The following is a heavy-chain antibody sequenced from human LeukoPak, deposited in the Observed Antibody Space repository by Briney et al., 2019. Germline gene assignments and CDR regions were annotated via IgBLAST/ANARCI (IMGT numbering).Heavy chain of an antibody. J-gene: IGHJ4*02. D-gene: IGHD3-9*01. CDR3: ASALLGYDILTGYHPWGSFDY. CDR2: INAGNGNT. V-gene: IGHV1-3*01. Sequence: ASVKVSCKASGYTFTSYAMHWVRQAPGQRLEWMGWINAGNGNTKYSQKFQGRVTITRDTSASTAYMGLSSLRSEDTAVYYCASALLGYDILTGYHPWGSFDYWAREPWSPSPQ. CDR1: GYTFTSYA.